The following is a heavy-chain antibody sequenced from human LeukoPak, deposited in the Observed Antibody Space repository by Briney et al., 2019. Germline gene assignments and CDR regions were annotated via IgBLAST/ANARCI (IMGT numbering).Heavy chain of an antibody. CDR3: ARDQIPYSSSSTAYYYDGMDV. V-gene: IGHV1-69*01. D-gene: IGHD6-13*01. CDR2: IIPIFGTA. J-gene: IGHJ6*02. Sequence: SVKVSCKASGGTFSSYAISWVRQAPGQGLEWMGGIIPIFGTANYAQKFQGRVTITADESTSTAYMELSSLRSEDTAVYYCARDQIPYSSSSTAYYYDGMDVWGQGTTVTVSS. CDR1: GGTFSSYA.